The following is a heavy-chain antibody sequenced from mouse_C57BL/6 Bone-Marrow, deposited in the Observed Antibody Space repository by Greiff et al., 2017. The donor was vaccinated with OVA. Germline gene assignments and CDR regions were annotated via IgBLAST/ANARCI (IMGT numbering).Heavy chain of an antibody. D-gene: IGHD1-1*01. CDR2: IDPSDSYT. J-gene: IGHJ1*03. Sequence: QVQLKQPGAELVRPGTSVKLSCKASGYTFTSYWMHWVKQRPGQGLEWIGVIDPSDSYTNYNQKFKGKATLTVDTSSSTAYMQLSSLTSEDSAVYYCARETTVVAHWYFDVWGTGTTVTVSS. CDR1: GYTFTSYW. CDR3: ARETTVVAHWYFDV. V-gene: IGHV1-59*01.